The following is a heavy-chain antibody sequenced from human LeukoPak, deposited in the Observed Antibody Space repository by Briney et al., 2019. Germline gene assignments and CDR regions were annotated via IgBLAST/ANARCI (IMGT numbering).Heavy chain of an antibody. J-gene: IGHJ5*02. D-gene: IGHD4-11*01. CDR2: ISSTGSTI. CDR1: GFTFSTSE. V-gene: IGHV3-48*03. Sequence: GGSLRLSCAASGFTFSTSEMNWVRQAPGKGLEWVSYISSTGSTIYYADSVQGRFTISRDNTKKSLYLQMTGLGVEDTAIYYCARVSTIMTTYWFDPWGQGALVSVSS. CDR3: ARVSTIMTTYWFDP.